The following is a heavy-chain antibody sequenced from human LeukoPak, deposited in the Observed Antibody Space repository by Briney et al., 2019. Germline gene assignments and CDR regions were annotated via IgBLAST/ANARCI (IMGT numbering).Heavy chain of an antibody. D-gene: IGHD1-7*01. J-gene: IGHJ4*02. CDR1: GFTFSSYS. V-gene: IGHV3-21*01. Sequence: GGSLRLSCAASGFTFSSYSMNWVRQAPGKGLEWVSSISSSSSYIYYADSVKGRFTISRDNAKNPLYLQMNSLRAEDTAVYYCARDPTGTTEFSWGQGTLVTVSS. CDR3: ARDPTGTTEFS. CDR2: ISSSSSYI.